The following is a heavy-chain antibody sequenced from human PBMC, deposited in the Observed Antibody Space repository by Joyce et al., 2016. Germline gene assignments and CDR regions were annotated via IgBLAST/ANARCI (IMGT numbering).Heavy chain of an antibody. CDR2: IWYNGRKK. Sequence: QLLAPGGGVVQPGRSLRLSCAASGFAFSAYGMHWVRQAPGKRLEGIAFIWYNGRKKYYADSVKGRFTISRDNSKNTLDLQMNSLRAEDTAVYYCARDRRWGDYFFDYWGQGTLVTVSS. CDR1: GFAFSAYG. D-gene: IGHD3-16*01. CDR3: ARDRRWGDYFFDY. V-gene: IGHV3-33*01. J-gene: IGHJ4*02.